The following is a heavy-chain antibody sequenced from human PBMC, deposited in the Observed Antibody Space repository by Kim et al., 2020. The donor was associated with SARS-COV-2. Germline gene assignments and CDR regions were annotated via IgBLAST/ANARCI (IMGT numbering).Heavy chain of an antibody. V-gene: IGHV6-1*01. Sequence: YAVSVKSRITINPDTSTNQFSLQLNSVTPEDTAVYYCARAYYDSSGYYSDWGQGTLVTVSS. D-gene: IGHD3-22*01. CDR3: ARAYYDSSGYYSD. J-gene: IGHJ4*02.